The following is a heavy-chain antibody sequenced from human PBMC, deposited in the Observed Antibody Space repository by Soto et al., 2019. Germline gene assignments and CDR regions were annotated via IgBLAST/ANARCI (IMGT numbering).Heavy chain of an antibody. V-gene: IGHV1-69*13. CDR1: GGTFSSYA. D-gene: IGHD1-26*01. J-gene: IGHJ6*02. CDR3: ARIGVGAPPRRYGMDV. Sequence: SVKVSCKASGGTFSSYAISWVRQAPGQGLEWMGGIIPTFGTANYAQKFQGRVTITADESTSTAYMELSSLRSEDTAVYYCARIGVGAPPRRYGMDVWGQGTTVTAP. CDR2: IIPTFGTA.